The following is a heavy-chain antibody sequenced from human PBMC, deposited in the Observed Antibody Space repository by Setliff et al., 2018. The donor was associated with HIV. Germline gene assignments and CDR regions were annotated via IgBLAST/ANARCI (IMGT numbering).Heavy chain of an antibody. Sequence: PSETLSLTCIVSGGSISSDNYYWGWIRQPPGKGLEWIGSIYYSGTTYYNPSLKSRVTMAVDTSRSRFSLKVNSVTAADTAVYYCAKEGNSVDNWLDPWGPGTLVTVSS. CDR2: IYYSGTT. J-gene: IGHJ5*02. CDR1: GGSISSDNYY. D-gene: IGHD1-26*01. V-gene: IGHV4-39*07. CDR3: AKEGNSVDNWLDP.